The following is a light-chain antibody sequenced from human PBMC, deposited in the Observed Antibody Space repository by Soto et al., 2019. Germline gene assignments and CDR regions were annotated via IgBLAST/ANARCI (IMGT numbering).Light chain of an antibody. Sequence: DIVMTQSPDSLAVSLGERATINCKSSQSVLYSSNNKNYLAWYQQKPGQPPKLLIYWASTRESGVPDRFSGSGSGTDFTLTISSLQAADVAVYYCQQYYSTPYTFGQGTNLEIK. V-gene: IGKV4-1*01. CDR1: QSVLYSSNNKNY. CDR3: QQYYSTPYT. CDR2: WAS. J-gene: IGKJ2*01.